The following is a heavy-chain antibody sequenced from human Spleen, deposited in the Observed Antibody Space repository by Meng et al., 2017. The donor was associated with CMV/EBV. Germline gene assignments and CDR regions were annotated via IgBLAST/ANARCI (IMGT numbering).Heavy chain of an antibody. Sequence: GGSLRLSCAASGFTFSSYEMKWVRQAPGKGLEWVAVISYDGSNKYYADSVKGRFTISRDNAKNSLYLQMNSLRAEDTAVYFCARDQRDSSSPAHDYWGQGTLVTVSS. V-gene: IGHV3-30-3*01. CDR2: ISYDGSNK. D-gene: IGHD6-13*01. J-gene: IGHJ4*02. CDR1: GFTFSSYE. CDR3: ARDQRDSSSPAHDY.